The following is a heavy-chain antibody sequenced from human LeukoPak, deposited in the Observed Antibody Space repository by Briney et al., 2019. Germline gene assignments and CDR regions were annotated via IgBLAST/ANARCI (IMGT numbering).Heavy chain of an antibody. D-gene: IGHD4-17*01. J-gene: IGHJ4*02. Sequence: PGGSLRLSCAASGFTFSSYGMHWVRQAPGKGLEWVAVISYDGSNKYYADSVKGRFTISRDNSKNTLYLQMNSLRAEDTAVYYCAKVMSGDDYGDEPFDYWGQGTLVTVSS. CDR2: ISYDGSNK. CDR3: AKVMSGDDYGDEPFDY. V-gene: IGHV3-30*18. CDR1: GFTFSSYG.